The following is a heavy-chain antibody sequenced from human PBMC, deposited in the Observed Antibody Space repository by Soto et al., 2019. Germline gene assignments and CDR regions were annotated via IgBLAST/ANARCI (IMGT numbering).Heavy chain of an antibody. CDR1: GFTFSAYS. D-gene: IGHD2-2*01. J-gene: IGHJ4*02. V-gene: IGHV3-48*01. CDR3: TRASSYAFDY. Sequence: EVQLVESGGGLVRSGESLRLSCVASGFTFSAYSMNWVRQTPGGGLEWIAHIAGGGVPTYYAASVKGRFTISRDKGKNSLYLQMNPLKGEDSGIYYCTRASSYAFDYWGQGALVTVSS. CDR2: IAGGGVPT.